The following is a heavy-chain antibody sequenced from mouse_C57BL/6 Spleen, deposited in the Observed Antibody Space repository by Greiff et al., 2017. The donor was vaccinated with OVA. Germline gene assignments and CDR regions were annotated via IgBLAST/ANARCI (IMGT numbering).Heavy chain of an antibody. CDR3: ARGAYGYDDGYWYFDV. V-gene: IGHV1-72*01. CDR1: GYTFTSYW. Sequence: VQLQQPGAELVKPGASVKLSCKASGYTFTSYWMHWVKQRPGRGLEWIGRIDPNSGGTKYNEKFKSKATLTVDKPSSPAYMQLSSLTSEDSAVYYCARGAYGYDDGYWYFDVWGTGTTVTVSS. D-gene: IGHD2-2*01. J-gene: IGHJ1*03. CDR2: IDPNSGGT.